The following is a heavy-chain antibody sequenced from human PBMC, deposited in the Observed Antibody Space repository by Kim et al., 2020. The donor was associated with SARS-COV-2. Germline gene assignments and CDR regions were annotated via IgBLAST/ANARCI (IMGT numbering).Heavy chain of an antibody. CDR3: ARASVTYYYGSGSYHFDY. J-gene: IGHJ4*02. Sequence: GGSLRLSCAASGFTFSSYSMNWVRQAPGKGLEWVSYISSSSSTIYYADSVKGRFTISRDNAKNSLYLQMNSLRDEDTAVYYCARASVTYYYGSGSYHFDYWGQGTLVTVSS. V-gene: IGHV3-48*02. D-gene: IGHD3-10*01. CDR1: GFTFSSYS. CDR2: ISSSSSTI.